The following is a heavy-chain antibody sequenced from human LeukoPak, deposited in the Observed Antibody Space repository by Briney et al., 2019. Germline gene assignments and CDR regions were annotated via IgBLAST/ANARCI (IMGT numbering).Heavy chain of an antibody. CDR3: ARGQEYCSSTSCQRIYYYGMDV. Sequence: GGSLRLSCAASGFTFSVAAMTWVRQAPGKGLEWVSSISSSSSYIYYADSVKGRFTISRDNAKNSLYLQMNSLRAEDTAVYYCARGQEYCSSTSCQRIYYYGMDVWGQGTTVTVSS. J-gene: IGHJ6*02. V-gene: IGHV3-21*01. CDR2: ISSSSSYI. D-gene: IGHD2-2*01. CDR1: GFTFSVAA.